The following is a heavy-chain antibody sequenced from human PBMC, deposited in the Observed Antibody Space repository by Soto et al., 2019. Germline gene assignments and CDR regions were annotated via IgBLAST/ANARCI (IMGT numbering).Heavy chain of an antibody. J-gene: IGHJ4*02. CDR3: AREGAGGKSHAWDQ. V-gene: IGHV5-51*01. CDR1: GNTFASYW. D-gene: IGHD1-26*01. Sequence: VQLVQSGAEVKKPGESLKISCKDSGNTFASYWIGWVRQMPGIGLAWMGFIYPGDSDTRYSPSFHGQVTISADKSINTAYLQWSSLKASDTAIYYCAREGAGGKSHAWDQWGQGTLVTVSS. CDR2: IYPGDSDT.